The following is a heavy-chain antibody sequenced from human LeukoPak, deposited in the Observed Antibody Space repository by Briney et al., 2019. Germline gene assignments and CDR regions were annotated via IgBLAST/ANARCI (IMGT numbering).Heavy chain of an antibody. CDR1: GGSISSSSCY. Sequence: SETLSSTCTVSGGSISSSSCYWGWIRQPPGKGLEWIGTIHYSGRTYYNPSLESRVTISVDTSKNQFSLKLTSVTAADTTVYYCARLDSLLLITYWGQGTLVTVSS. V-gene: IGHV4-39*01. CDR3: ARLDSLLLITY. D-gene: IGHD3-16*01. J-gene: IGHJ4*02. CDR2: IHYSGRT.